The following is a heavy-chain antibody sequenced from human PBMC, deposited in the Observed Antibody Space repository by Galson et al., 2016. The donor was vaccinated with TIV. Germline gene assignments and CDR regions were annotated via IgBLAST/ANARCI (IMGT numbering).Heavy chain of an antibody. D-gene: IGHD3-9*01. CDR1: GYTFTGYY. V-gene: IGHV1-2*06. Sequence: SGYTFTGYYIHWVRQAPGQGLEWMGRINPSNDFTDYAQDFQGRVTMTRDTSIMTAYMELSSLRSDDTAVYYCAKAGAVLRYFDWLFDAFDIWGQGTMVAVSS. J-gene: IGHJ3*02. CDR2: INPSNDFT. CDR3: AKAGAVLRYFDWLFDAFDI.